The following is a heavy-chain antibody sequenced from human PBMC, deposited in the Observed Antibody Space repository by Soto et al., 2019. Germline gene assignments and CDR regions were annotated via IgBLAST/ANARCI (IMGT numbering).Heavy chain of an antibody. J-gene: IGHJ4*02. V-gene: IGHV3-48*02. CDR2: ITSDTNTI. D-gene: IGHD6-19*01. CDR1: GFRFSIYS. CDR3: ARSVEGHFDF. Sequence: EVQLVASGGGLVQPGGSLRLSCAASGFRFSIYSMNWVREAPGKGLEWSHYITSDTNTIKYADSVTGRFTLSRDNAKNSVYLQMNSLRDEDTAVYYCARSVEGHFDFWGQGTVVTVYS.